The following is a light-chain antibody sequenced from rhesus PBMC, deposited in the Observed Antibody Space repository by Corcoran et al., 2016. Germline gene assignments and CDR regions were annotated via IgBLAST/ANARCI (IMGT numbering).Light chain of an antibody. Sequence: DIQMTQSPSSLSASVGDRVTITCRASQGITNDLAWYQQKPGETPKLLIYEASSLQSGIPSRFSGSGSGTDFTLTISSLQSEDFATYYCPHYYTTPWTFGQGTKVEIK. V-gene: IGKV1S17*01. CDR1: QGITND. CDR3: PHYYTTPWT. J-gene: IGKJ1*01. CDR2: EAS.